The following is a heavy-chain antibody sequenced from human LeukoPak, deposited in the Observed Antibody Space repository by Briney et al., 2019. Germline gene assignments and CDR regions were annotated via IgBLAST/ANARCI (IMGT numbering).Heavy chain of an antibody. CDR2: INAKRGDT. Sequence: ASVKVSCKASGFSFTDHYMHWVGQAPGQGLEWMGWINAKRGDTNYAQNFQDRVTMTRDTSISTVYMKLSRLTVDDTAVYYCARDHDWGVDNWGQGTLVTVSS. CDR1: GFSFTDHY. J-gene: IGHJ4*02. CDR3: ARDHDWGVDN. V-gene: IGHV1-2*02. D-gene: IGHD7-27*01.